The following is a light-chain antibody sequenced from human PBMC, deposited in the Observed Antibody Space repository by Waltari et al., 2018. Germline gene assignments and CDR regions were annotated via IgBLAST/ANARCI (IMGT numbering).Light chain of an antibody. CDR2: DVS. V-gene: IGLV2-11*01. Sequence: QSALTQPRSVPGSPGQSVPISSTENSSDVGGYKYVSWYQQHPGKAPKRMLYDVSKRPSGVPDRFSGSKSGNTASLTISGLQAEDEADYYCCSYAGSYTLVFGGGTKLTVL. CDR3: CSYAGSYTLV. CDR1: SSDVGGYKY. J-gene: IGLJ3*02.